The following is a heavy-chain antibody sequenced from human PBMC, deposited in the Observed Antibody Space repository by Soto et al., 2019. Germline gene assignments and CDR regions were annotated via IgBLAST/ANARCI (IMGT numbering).Heavy chain of an antibody. J-gene: IGHJ4*02. CDR3: ASQPAAPRYYFDY. Sequence: GGSLRLSCAASGFTVSSNYMSWVRQAPGKGLEWVSVIYSGGSTYYADSVKGRFTISRDNSKNTLYLQMNSLRAEDTAVYYCASQPAAPRYYFDYWGQGTLVTVSS. V-gene: IGHV3-66*04. CDR2: IYSGGST. D-gene: IGHD2-2*01. CDR1: GFTVSSNY.